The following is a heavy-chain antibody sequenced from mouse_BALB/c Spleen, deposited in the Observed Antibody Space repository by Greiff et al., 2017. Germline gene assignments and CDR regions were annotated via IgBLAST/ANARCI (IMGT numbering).Heavy chain of an antibody. Sequence: VQLQQSGAELVRPGALVKLSCKASGFNIKDYYMHWVKQRPEQGLEWIGWIDPENGNTIYDPKFQGKASITADTSSNTAYLQLSSLTSEDTAVYYCARLDGYYTYWGQGTLVTVSA. D-gene: IGHD2-3*01. CDR2: IDPENGNT. J-gene: IGHJ3*01. CDR3: ARLDGYYTY. V-gene: IGHV14-1*02. CDR1: GFNIKDYY.